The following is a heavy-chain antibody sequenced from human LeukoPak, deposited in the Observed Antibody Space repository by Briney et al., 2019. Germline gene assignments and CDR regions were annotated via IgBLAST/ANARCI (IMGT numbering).Heavy chain of an antibody. CDR2: VYYSGNT. Sequence: SETLSLTCTVSGGSINSYYWSWIRQPPGKGLEWIGYVYYSGNTNYNPSLKSRVSISIDTSKNQLSLQLSSVTAADTAVYYCARDRDSSGLRDFDLWGRGTLVTVSA. V-gene: IGHV4-59*01. CDR3: ARDRDSSGLRDFDL. D-gene: IGHD3-22*01. CDR1: GGSINSYY. J-gene: IGHJ2*01.